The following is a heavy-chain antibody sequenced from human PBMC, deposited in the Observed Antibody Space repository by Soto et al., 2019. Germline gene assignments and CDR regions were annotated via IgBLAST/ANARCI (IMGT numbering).Heavy chain of an antibody. CDR3: ARRYGRNDPSYYYYGMDV. CDR1: GGSISSYY. CDR2: IYYSGST. Sequence: QVQLQESGPGLVKPSETLSLTCTVSGGSISSYYWSWIRQPPGKGLEWIGYIYYSGSTNNNPSLKSRLTISVDTSTDQFSLKLSSVTAADTAVYYCARRYGRNDPSYYYYGMDVWGQGTTVTVSS. J-gene: IGHJ6*02. V-gene: IGHV4-59*01. D-gene: IGHD1-1*01.